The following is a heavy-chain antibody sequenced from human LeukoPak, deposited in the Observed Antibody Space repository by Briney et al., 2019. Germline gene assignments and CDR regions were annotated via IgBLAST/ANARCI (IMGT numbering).Heavy chain of an antibody. Sequence: SVKVSCKASGGTFISYAISWVRQAPGQGLEWMGGIIPIFGTANYAQKFQGRVTITADESTSTAYMELSSLRSEDTAVYYCAAILGDRSGYYYGYYFDYWGQGTLVTVSS. CDR3: AAILGDRSGYYYGYYFDY. CDR2: IIPIFGTA. J-gene: IGHJ4*02. D-gene: IGHD3-22*01. CDR1: GGTFISYA. V-gene: IGHV1-69*13.